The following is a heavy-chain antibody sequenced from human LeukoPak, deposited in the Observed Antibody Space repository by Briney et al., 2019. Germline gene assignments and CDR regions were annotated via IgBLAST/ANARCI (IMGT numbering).Heavy chain of an antibody. Sequence: ASVKVSCKASGYTFTSYYIHWVRQAPGQGLEWMGIINSSGGSTSYAQKFQGRVTMTRDMSTSTVYMELSSLRSEDTAVYYRARGAKLSGFDPWGQGTLVTVSS. J-gene: IGHJ5*02. V-gene: IGHV1-46*01. CDR1: GYTFTSYY. D-gene: IGHD3-3*01. CDR3: ARGAKLSGFDP. CDR2: INSSGGST.